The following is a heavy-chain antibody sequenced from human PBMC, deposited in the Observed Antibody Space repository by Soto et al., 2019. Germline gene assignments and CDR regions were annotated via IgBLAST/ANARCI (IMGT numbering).Heavy chain of an antibody. J-gene: IGHJ6*02. V-gene: IGHV3-23*01. Sequence: GGSLRLSCVGSGIPFSTYAMNWVRPAPGKGLEWVSGISSSGDGSHYADSVKGRFTISRDNSKNTLYLQMNSLRAEDTAVYYSAKVMRTLRGAISHYYGMDVWGQGTTVTVSS. CDR3: AKVMRTLRGAISHYYGMDV. CDR1: GIPFSTYA. D-gene: IGHD3-10*01. CDR2: ISSSGDGS.